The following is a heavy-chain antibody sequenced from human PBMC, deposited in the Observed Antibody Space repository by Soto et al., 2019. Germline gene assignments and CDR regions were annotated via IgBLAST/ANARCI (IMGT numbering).Heavy chain of an antibody. V-gene: IGHV4-39*01. J-gene: IGHJ6*02. CDR3: TGRLGYYTRYTYYYGMDV. CDR2: IYYSGCT. D-gene: IGHD3-3*01. Sequence: SETLSLTCTVSGGSISSSSYYWGWIRQPPGKGLEWIGSIYYSGCTYYNPSLKSRVTISVDTSKNQFSLKLSSVTAADTAVYYCTGRLGYYTRYTYYYGMDVWGQGTTVTVSS. CDR1: GGSISSSSYY.